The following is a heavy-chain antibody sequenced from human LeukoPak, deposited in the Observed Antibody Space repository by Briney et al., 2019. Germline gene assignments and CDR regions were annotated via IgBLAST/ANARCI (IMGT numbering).Heavy chain of an antibody. Sequence: GGSLRLSCAASGFTFSSYDMSWVRQAPGKGLEWVSALSDSGGSTFYADSVKGRFTISRDNSKNTLYLQMNRLRAEDTAVYYCTKGGAVSSKSITMIRGTRRYYYYMDVWGKGTTVTISS. J-gene: IGHJ6*03. V-gene: IGHV3-23*01. D-gene: IGHD3-10*01. CDR2: LSDSGGST. CDR3: TKGGAVSSKSITMIRGTRRYYYYMDV. CDR1: GFTFSSYD.